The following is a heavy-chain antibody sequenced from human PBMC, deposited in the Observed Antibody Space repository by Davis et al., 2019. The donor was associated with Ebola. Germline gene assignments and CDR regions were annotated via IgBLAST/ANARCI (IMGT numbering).Heavy chain of an antibody. D-gene: IGHD3-22*01. V-gene: IGHV3-30*18. CDR2: ISYDGSNK. J-gene: IGHJ4*02. CDR1: GFTFRDYG. Sequence: GGSLRLSCAGSGFTFRDYGMHWVRQAPGKGLEWLAVISYDGSNKYYGDSVKGRSTISRDNSKNTLYLQMNSLRAEDTAVYHCAKGRGPNYYDSSGHFDDWGQGTLVTVSS. CDR3: AKGRGPNYYDSSGHFDD.